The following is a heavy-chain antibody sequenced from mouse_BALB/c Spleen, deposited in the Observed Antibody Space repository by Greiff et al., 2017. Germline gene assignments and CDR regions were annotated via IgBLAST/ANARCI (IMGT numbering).Heavy chain of an antibody. D-gene: IGHD1-1*01. V-gene: IGHV1-9*01. J-gene: IGHJ3*01. CDR1: GYTFSSYW. CDR3: ARRNYYGSSYLAWFAY. CDR2: ILPGSGST. Sequence: QVQLQQSGAELMKPGASVKISCKATGYTFSSYWIEWVKQRPGHGLEWIGEILPGSGSTNYNEKFKGKATFTADTSSNTAYMQLSSLTSEDSAVYYCARRNYYGSSYLAWFAYWGQGTLVTVSA.